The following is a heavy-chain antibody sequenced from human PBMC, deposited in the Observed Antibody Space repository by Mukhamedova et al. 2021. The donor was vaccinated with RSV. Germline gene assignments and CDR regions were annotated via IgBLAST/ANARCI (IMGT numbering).Heavy chain of an antibody. Sequence: VRQAPGQGLEWMGRIIPILGIANYAQKFQGRVTITADKSTSTAYMELSSLRSEDTAVYYCARGFGELLWDFDYWGQGTLVTVSS. V-gene: IGHV1-69*04. CDR3: ARGFGELLWDFDY. D-gene: IGHD3-10*01. J-gene: IGHJ4*02. CDR2: IIPILGIA.